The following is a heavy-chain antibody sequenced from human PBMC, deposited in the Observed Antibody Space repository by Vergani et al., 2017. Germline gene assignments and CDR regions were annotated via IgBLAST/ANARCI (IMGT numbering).Heavy chain of an antibody. Sequence: EVQLVESGGGLVQPGGSLRLSSPSSGFTFSTSHMHWVRQAPGKGLEWVSYISSSGSTIYYADSVKGRFTISRDNAKNSLYLQMNSLIAEDTAVYYCARGGGGYELQIPNWFDPWGQGTLVTVSS. CDR1: GFTFSTSH. CDR3: ARGGGGYELQIPNWFDP. V-gene: IGHV3-48*03. CDR2: ISSSGSTI. J-gene: IGHJ5*02. D-gene: IGHD5-12*01.